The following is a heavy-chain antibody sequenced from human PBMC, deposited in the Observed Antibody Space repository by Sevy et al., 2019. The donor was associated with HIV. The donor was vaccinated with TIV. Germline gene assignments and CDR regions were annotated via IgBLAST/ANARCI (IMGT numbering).Heavy chain of an antibody. CDR2: IYHTGNT. CDR3: ARTVRGDFDSRATAFDI. V-gene: IGHV4-38-2*01. Sequence: SETLSLTCAVSGYSISSTDYWGWIRQPPGKGLEWTGNIYHTGNTYYNPSLKSRVTMSIDTSMNYFSLRLSAVTAADTAVYYCARTVRGDFDSRATAFDIWGQGTMVTVSS. J-gene: IGHJ3*02. D-gene: IGHD3-22*01. CDR1: GYSISSTDY.